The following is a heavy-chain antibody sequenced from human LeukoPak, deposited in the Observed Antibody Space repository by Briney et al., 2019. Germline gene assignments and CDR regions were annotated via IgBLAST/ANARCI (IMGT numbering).Heavy chain of an antibody. J-gene: IGHJ4*02. V-gene: IGHV3-30-3*01. CDR2: ISYDGSNK. D-gene: IGHD6-19*01. CDR3: AKESSSGWSTYYFDY. CDR1: GFTFSSYA. Sequence: GGSLRLSCAASGFTFSSYAMHWVRQAPGKSLEWVAVISYDGSNKYYADSVKGRFTISRDNSKNTLYLQMNSLRAEDTAVYYCAKESSSGWSTYYFDYWGQGTLVTVSS.